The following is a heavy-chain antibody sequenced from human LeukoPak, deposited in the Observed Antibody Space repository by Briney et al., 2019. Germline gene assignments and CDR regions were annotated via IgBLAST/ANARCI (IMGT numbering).Heavy chain of an antibody. D-gene: IGHD2-2*01. CDR3: AREVVPAARYPYGMDV. CDR2: ISYVGSNK. J-gene: IGHJ6*04. CDR1: GFTFSSYA. Sequence: GRSLRLSCAASGFTFSSYAMHWVRQAPGKGLEWVAVISYVGSNKYYADSVKGRFTISRDNSKNTLYLQMNSLRAEDTAVYYCAREVVPAARYPYGMDVWGKGTTVTVSS. V-gene: IGHV3-30*04.